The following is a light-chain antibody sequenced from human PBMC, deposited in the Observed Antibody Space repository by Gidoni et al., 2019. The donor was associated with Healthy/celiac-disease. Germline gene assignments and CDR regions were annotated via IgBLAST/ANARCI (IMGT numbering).Light chain of an antibody. J-gene: IGKJ2*01. CDR2: AAS. CDR1: QSISSY. Sequence: DIQMTQSPSPLSASVGDRVTITRRASQSISSYLNWYQQKPGKAPKLLIYAASSLQSGVPSRFSGSGSGTDFTLTISSLQPEDFATYYCQQSYSTPRTFGQGTKLEIK. CDR3: QQSYSTPRT. V-gene: IGKV1-39*01.